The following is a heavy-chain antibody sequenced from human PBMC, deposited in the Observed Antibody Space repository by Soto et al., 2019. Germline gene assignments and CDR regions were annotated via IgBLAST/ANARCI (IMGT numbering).Heavy chain of an antibody. CDR3: AKSGYSGYDLYWFDP. CDR1: GFTFSSYG. V-gene: IGHV3-30*18. D-gene: IGHD5-12*01. J-gene: IGHJ5*02. CDR2: ISYDGSNK. Sequence: VQLVESGGGVVQPGRSLRLSCAASGFTFSSYGMHWVRQAPGKGLEWVAVISYDGSNKYYADSVKGRFTISRDNSKNTLYLQMNSLRAEDTAVYYCAKSGYSGYDLYWFDPWGQGTLVTVSS.